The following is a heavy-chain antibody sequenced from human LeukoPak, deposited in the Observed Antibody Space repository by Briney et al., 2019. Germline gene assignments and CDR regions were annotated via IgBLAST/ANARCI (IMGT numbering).Heavy chain of an antibody. CDR2: ISWNSGSI. D-gene: IGHD1-26*01. J-gene: IGHJ4*02. Sequence: GGSLRLSCAASGFTFDDYAMHWVRQAPGKGLEWVSGISWNSGSIGYADSVKGRFTISRDNAKNSLYLQMNSLRAEDTAVYYCAKGTSGSYLFDYWGQGTLVTVSS. V-gene: IGHV3-9*01. CDR1: GFTFDDYA. CDR3: AKGTSGSYLFDY.